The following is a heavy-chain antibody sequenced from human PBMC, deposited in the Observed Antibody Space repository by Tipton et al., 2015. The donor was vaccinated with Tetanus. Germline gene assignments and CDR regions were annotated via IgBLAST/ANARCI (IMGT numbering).Heavy chain of an antibody. J-gene: IGHJ3*01. Sequence: SLRLSCVGSGFSFNDFAIHWVRQVSGKGLEWVSAVSGAGGSKVYADSVRGRFTISRDNANNSLYLQMSSLRPEDTALYYCARAVRGRDVFDVWGHGTVVTVSS. CDR2: VSGAGGSK. CDR1: GFSFNDFA. CDR3: ARAVRGRDVFDV. D-gene: IGHD3-10*01. V-gene: IGHV3-9*01.